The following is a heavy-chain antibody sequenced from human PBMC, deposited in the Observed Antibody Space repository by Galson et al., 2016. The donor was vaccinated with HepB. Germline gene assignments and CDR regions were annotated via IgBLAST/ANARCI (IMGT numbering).Heavy chain of an antibody. J-gene: IGHJ5*02. V-gene: IGHV4-61*02. CDR2: IYTGGAT. CDR1: GGSVRSKSYY. Sequence: TLSLTCTVSGGSVRSKSYYWNWIRQPAGQGLEWIGRIYTGGATNYNPSLRSRVTISMDTSKNQFSLELSSVTAADTAIYYCASHFYTSGTNNWFHPWGQGTLVTVSS. D-gene: IGHD3-10*01. CDR3: ASHFYTSGTNNWFHP.